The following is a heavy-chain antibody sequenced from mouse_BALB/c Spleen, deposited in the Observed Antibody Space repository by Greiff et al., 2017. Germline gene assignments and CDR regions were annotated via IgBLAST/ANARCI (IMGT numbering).Heavy chain of an antibody. J-gene: IGHJ1*01. Sequence: DVKLVESGGGLVKLGGSLKLSCAASGFTFSSYYMSWVRQTPEKRLELVAAINSNGGSTYYPDTVKGRFTISRDNAKNTLYLQMSSLKSEDTALYYCARRYYYYGSSYDGYFDVWGAGTTVTVSS. V-gene: IGHV5-6-2*01. CDR1: GFTFSSYY. CDR3: ARRYYYYGSSYDGYFDV. CDR2: INSNGGST. D-gene: IGHD1-1*01.